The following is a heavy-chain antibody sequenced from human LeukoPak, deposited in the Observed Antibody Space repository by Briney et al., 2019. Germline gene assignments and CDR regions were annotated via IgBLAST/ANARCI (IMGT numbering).Heavy chain of an antibody. CDR1: GFTFSSYA. CDR2: ISYDGSNK. V-gene: IGHV3-30-3*01. Sequence: GGSLRLSCAASGFTFSSYAMHWVRQAPGKGLEWVAVISYDGSNKYYADSVKGRFTISRDNSKNTLYLQMNSLRAEDTAVYYCARAVDSRIVVVRRRGVPWFDPWGQGTLVTVSS. D-gene: IGHD3-22*01. J-gene: IGHJ5*02. CDR3: ARAVDSRIVVVRRRGVPWFDP.